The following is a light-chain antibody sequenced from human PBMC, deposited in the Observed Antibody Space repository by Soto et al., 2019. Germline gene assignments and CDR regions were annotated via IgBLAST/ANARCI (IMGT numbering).Light chain of an antibody. Sequence: DIRMTQSPSTLSASVGDRVTMTCRASQSISSWLAWYQQKPGEAPKILIYKASTLESGVLSRFTGSGSGTEFTLTISSLQPDDFATYYCQQYDSYPYTFGQGTKLEIK. CDR1: QSISSW. V-gene: IGKV1-5*03. CDR2: KAS. CDR3: QQYDSYPYT. J-gene: IGKJ2*01.